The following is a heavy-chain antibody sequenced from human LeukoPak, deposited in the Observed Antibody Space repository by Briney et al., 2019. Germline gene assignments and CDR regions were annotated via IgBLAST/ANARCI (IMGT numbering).Heavy chain of an antibody. CDR1: GGSISSYY. CDR3: ARTGSGSYIAAPGGDAFDI. J-gene: IGHJ3*02. Sequence: SETLSLTCTVSGGSISSYYWSWIRQPPGKGLEWIGYIYYSGSTNYNPSLKSRVTISVDTSKNQFSLKLSSVTAADTAVYYCARTGSGSYIAAPGGDAFDIWGQGTMVTVSS. V-gene: IGHV4-59*01. CDR2: IYYSGST. D-gene: IGHD6-6*01.